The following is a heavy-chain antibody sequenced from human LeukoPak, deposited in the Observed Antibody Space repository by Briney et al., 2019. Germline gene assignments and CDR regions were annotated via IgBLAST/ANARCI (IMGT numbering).Heavy chain of an antibody. CDR1: GFTVSSKY. V-gene: IGHV3-7*01. CDR2: IKQDGSEK. J-gene: IGHJ4*02. Sequence: GGSLRLSCAASGFTVSSKYMSWVRQAPGKGLEWVANIKQDGSEKYYVDSVKGRFTISRDNAKNSLYLQMNSLRAEDTAVYYCARDSTGYGYEEWYWGQGTLVTVSS. CDR3: ARDSTGYGYEEWY. D-gene: IGHD5-18*01.